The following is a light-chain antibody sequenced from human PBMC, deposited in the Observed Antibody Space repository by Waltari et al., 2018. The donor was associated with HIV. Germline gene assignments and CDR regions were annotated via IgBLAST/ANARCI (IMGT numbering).Light chain of an antibody. Sequence: SYELTQPPSVSVSPGQTARITCSGDTLPKKYAPWYQQKSGQAPVLVLYEDNKRPSGIPERFSGASSGTMAILTISGAQVEDEADYYCYSTESNGNHRVFGGGTKLTVL. CDR3: YSTESNGNHRV. J-gene: IGLJ3*02. V-gene: IGLV3-10*01. CDR1: TLPKKY. CDR2: EDN.